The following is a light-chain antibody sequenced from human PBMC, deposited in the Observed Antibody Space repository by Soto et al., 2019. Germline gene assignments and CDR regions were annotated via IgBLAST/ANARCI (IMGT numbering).Light chain of an antibody. J-gene: IGLJ1*01. CDR2: EVS. CDR3: FSYTTSSAPYV. V-gene: IGLV2-14*02. Sequence: HSALTQPASVSGSPGQSITISCTGTSSDVGSYDLVSWYQHHPGTAPKLILYEVSNRPSGVSNRFSGSKSGNTASLTISGLQAEDEAAYYCFSYTTSSAPYVFGTGTKVTVL. CDR1: SSDVGSYDL.